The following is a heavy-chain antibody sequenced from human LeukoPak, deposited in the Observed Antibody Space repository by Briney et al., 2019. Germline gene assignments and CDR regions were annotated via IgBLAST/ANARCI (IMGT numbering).Heavy chain of an antibody. J-gene: IGHJ4*02. D-gene: IGHD5-12*01. V-gene: IGHV1-46*04. CDR1: GYSFTSYY. Sequence: ASVKVSCKASGYSFTSYYMHWVRQAPGQGLEWMGIVNSSGGSTIYAQKLEGRVTMTRDTSTSTVYMELSSLRSEDKAAYYWARERDTGYDLGYWGQGTLVTVSS. CDR3: ARERDTGYDLGY. CDR2: VNSSGGST.